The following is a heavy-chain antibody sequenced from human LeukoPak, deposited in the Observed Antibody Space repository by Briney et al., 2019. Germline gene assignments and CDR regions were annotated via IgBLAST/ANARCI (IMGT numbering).Heavy chain of an antibody. CDR2: SRSKANSYST. Sequence: QPGGSLLLSCAASGFTFSGSAMHWGRKATGKGQEWVGRSRSKANSYSTAYAASGKGMFTITREESKNTAYLQMNSLKTEDTAVYYCTRLTTVTRTYYYYYMDVWGKGTTVTVSS. CDR3: TRLTTVTRTYYYYYMDV. CDR1: GFTFSGSA. D-gene: IGHD4-17*01. J-gene: IGHJ6*03. V-gene: IGHV3-73*01.